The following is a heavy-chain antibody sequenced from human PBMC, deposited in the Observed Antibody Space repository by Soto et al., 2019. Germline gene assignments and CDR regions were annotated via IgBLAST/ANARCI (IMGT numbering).Heavy chain of an antibody. D-gene: IGHD3-3*01. CDR1: GGSISSGDYY. V-gene: IGHV4-30-4*01. Sequence: SETLSLTCTVSGGSISSGDYYWSWIRQPPGKGLEWIGYIYYSGSTYYNPSLKSRVTISVDTSKNQFSLKLSSVTAADTAVYYCARHLRELRFFEWTIRLLPHYYYVDVWGKGTTVTVPS. CDR3: ARHLRELRFFEWTIRLLPHYYYVDV. CDR2: IYYSGST. J-gene: IGHJ6*03.